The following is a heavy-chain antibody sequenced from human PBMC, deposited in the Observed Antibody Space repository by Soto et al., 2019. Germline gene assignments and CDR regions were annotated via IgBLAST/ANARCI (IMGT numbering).Heavy chain of an antibody. CDR1: GFTFSSFA. J-gene: IGHJ4*02. V-gene: IGHV3-23*01. Sequence: GGSLRLSCAASGFTFSSFAMSWVRQAPGKGLEWVSAISGSGGSTYYADSVKGRFTISRDNSKNTLYLQMNSLRAEDTAVYYCAKDSGSASCLHCYYFDYWGQGTLVTVSS. CDR2: ISGSGGST. CDR3: AKDSGSASCLHCYYFDY. D-gene: IGHD2-2*01.